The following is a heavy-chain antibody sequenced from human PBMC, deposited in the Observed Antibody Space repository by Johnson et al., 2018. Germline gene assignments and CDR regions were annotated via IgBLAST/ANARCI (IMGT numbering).Heavy chain of an antibody. V-gene: IGHV3-7*03. CDR2: IKQDGREK. CDR1: GFTFSSYW. Sequence: VQLVESGGGLVQPGGSLRLSCAASGFTFSSYWMSWVRQAPGKGLEWVANIKQDGREKYYVDSVKGRFTISRDNSKNTLYLKMNSLSAEDTAVYYCARDRGYSGYDAHDSYCGMDVWGQGTTVTVSS. CDR3: ARDRGYSGYDAHDSYCGMDV. D-gene: IGHD5-12*01. J-gene: IGHJ6*02.